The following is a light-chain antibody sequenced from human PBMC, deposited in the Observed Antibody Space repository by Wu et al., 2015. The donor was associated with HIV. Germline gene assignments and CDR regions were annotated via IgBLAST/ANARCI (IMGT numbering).Light chain of an antibody. CDR3: QQGSTWPLT. J-gene: IGKJ5*01. CDR1: PSVGSD. CDR2: GAS. V-gene: IGKV3-11*01. Sequence: EIVLTQSPGTLSLSPGERATLSCRASPSVGSDLAWHQQKPGQAPRLLIYGASKRATGIPARFSGSKSGTDFTLTISSLEPEDFAVYYCQQGSTWPLTFGQGTRLEIK.